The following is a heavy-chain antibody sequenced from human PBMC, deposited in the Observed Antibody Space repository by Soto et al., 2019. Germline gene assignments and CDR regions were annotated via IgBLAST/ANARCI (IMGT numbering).Heavy chain of an antibody. CDR2: ISYDGSNK. Sequence: PGGSLRLSCAASGFTFSSYAMHWVRQAPGKGLEWVAVISYDGSNKYYADSVKGRFTISRDNSKNTLYLQMNSLRAEDTAVYYCARAYGDYSGWGQGTLVTVSS. CDR1: GFTFSSYA. V-gene: IGHV3-30-3*01. CDR3: ARAYGDYSG. D-gene: IGHD4-17*01. J-gene: IGHJ4*02.